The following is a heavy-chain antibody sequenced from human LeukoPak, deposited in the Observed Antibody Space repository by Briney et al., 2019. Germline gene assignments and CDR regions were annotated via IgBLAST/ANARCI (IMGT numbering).Heavy chain of an antibody. J-gene: IGHJ2*01. V-gene: IGHV4-59*01. Sequence: SETLSLTCTVSGXSISSYYWSWIRQPPGKGLEWIGYIYYSGSTNYNPSLKSRVTISVDTSKNQFSLKLSSVTAADTAVYYCARTPMVVVTAWWYFDLWGRGTLVTVSS. CDR1: GXSISSYY. CDR2: IYYSGST. D-gene: IGHD2-21*02. CDR3: ARTPMVVVTAWWYFDL.